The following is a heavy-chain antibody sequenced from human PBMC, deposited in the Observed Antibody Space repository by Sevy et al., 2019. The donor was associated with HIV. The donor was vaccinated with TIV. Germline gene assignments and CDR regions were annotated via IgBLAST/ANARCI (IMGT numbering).Heavy chain of an antibody. CDR3: ATGLPGEYVDCSSCYSDYFAY. CDR1: GYTLIEFS. J-gene: IGHJ4*02. Sequence: ASVKVSCKVSGYTLIEFSIHWVRQAPGKGLEWMAGFDPEDGETIYAQRFQGRVTMTEDTSTDTAYMELSSLRSEDTAVYYCATGLPGEYVDCSSCYSDYFAYWGQGTLVTVSS. D-gene: IGHD2-15*01. CDR2: FDPEDGET. V-gene: IGHV1-24*01.